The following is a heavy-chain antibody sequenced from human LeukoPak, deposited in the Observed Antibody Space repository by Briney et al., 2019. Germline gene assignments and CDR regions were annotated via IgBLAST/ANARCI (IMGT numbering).Heavy chain of an antibody. CDR1: GFTFSSYA. J-gene: IGHJ4*02. Sequence: GGSLRLSCAASGFTFSSYAMSWVRQAPGKGLEWVSAISGSGGSTYCADSVKGRFTISRDNSKNTLYLQMNSLRAEDTAVYYCAKPFSSGYYSNYFDYWGQGTLVTVSS. D-gene: IGHD3-22*01. V-gene: IGHV3-23*01. CDR3: AKPFSSGYYSNYFDY. CDR2: ISGSGGST.